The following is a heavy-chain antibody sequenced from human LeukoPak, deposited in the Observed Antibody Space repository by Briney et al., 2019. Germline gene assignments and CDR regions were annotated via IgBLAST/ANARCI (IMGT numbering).Heavy chain of an antibody. CDR2: IYYSGST. CDR1: GGSISSSSYY. D-gene: IGHD6-13*01. V-gene: IGHV4-39*01. CDR3: ARHEMSAAAGLYFDY. Sequence: SETLSLTCTVSGGSISSSSYYWGWIRQPPGKGLEWIGSIYYSGSTYYNPSLKSRVTISVDTSKNQFSLKLSPVTAADTAVYYCARHEMSAAAGLYFDYWGQGTLVTVSS. J-gene: IGHJ4*02.